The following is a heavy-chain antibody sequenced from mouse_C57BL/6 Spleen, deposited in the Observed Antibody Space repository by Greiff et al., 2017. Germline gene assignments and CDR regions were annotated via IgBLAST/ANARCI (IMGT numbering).Heavy chain of an antibody. CDR1: GFNIKDDY. J-gene: IGHJ3*01. V-gene: IGHV14-4*01. CDR3: TTGSYYGSSYEGFAY. CDR2: IDPENGDT. D-gene: IGHD1-1*01. Sequence: VQLQQSGAELVRPGASVTLSCTASGFNIKDDYMHWVKQRPEQGLEWIGWIDPENGDTEYASKFQGKATITADTSSNTASLQLSSLTSEDTAVYYCTTGSYYGSSYEGFAYWGKGTLVTVSA.